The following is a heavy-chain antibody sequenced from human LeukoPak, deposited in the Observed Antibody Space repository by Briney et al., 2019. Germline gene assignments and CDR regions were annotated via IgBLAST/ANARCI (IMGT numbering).Heavy chain of an antibody. CDR1: GFTFSSFA. J-gene: IGHJ5*01. V-gene: IGHV3-23*01. CDR2: ITSSQGRA. D-gene: IGHD4-17*01. Sequence: GGSLRLSCAASGFTFSSFAMTWVRQAPGKGLEWVASITSSQGRAYTTDSVKGRFTISRDNSQSTLYLQMNNLRVEDTAVYYCSKDPNGDYIGAFDSWGQGTLVTVSS. CDR3: SKDPNGDYIGAFDS.